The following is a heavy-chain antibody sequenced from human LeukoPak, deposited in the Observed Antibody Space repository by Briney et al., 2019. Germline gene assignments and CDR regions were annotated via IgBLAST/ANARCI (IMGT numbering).Heavy chain of an antibody. J-gene: IGHJ4*02. D-gene: IGHD3-10*01. CDR3: TTVPVWVVAAYYYGSGSYPDFDY. CDR1: GFTFSNAW. V-gene: IGHV3-15*01. Sequence: KTGGSLRLSCAASGFTFSNAWMSWVRQAPGKGLEWVGRIKSKTDGGTTDYAAPVKGRFTISRDDSKNTLYLQMNSLKTEDTAVYYCTTVPVWVVAAYYYGSGSYPDFDYWGQGTLVTVSS. CDR2: IKSKTDGGTT.